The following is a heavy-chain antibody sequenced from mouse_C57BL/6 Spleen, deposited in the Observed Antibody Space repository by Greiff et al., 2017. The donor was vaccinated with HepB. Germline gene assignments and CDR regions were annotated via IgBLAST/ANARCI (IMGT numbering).Heavy chain of an antibody. J-gene: IGHJ4*01. CDR2: INPGSGGT. V-gene: IGHV1-54*01. CDR1: GYAFTNYL. Sequence: VQLVESGAELVRPGTSVKVSCKASGYAFTNYLIEWVKQRPGQGLEWIGVINPGSGGTNYNEKFKGKATLTADKSSSTAYMQLSSLTSEDTGVYFCARRGVVPPMDYWGQGTSVTVSS. D-gene: IGHD1-1*01. CDR3: ARRGVVPPMDY.